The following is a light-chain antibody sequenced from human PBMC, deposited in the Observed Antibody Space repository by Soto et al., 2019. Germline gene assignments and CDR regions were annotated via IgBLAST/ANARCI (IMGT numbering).Light chain of an antibody. CDR1: QYINTR. J-gene: IGKJ1*01. CDR3: QQYGSSSWT. V-gene: IGKV3-20*01. Sequence: EIVLTQSPATLSSFPGDRVTLSCRASQYINTRLAWYQHRPGQAPRLLIYQTSIRAAGIPARFSASGTGTDFTLTISRLEAEDFAVYYCQQYGSSSWTFGQGTKVDIK. CDR2: QTS.